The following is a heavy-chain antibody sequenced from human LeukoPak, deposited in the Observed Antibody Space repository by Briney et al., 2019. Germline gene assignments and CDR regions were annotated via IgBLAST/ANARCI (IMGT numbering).Heavy chain of an antibody. D-gene: IGHD2/OR15-2a*01. V-gene: IGHV5-51*01. J-gene: IGHJ3*02. CDR3: ARPANRGDAFDI. Sequence: GESLKISCKGSGYSFTSYWIGWVRQMPGKSLECMGIIYPGDSDTRYSPSFQGQVTISADKSITTAYLQWSSLRASDTAMYYCARPANRGDAFDIWGQGTMVTVP. CDR1: GYSFTSYW. CDR2: IYPGDSDT.